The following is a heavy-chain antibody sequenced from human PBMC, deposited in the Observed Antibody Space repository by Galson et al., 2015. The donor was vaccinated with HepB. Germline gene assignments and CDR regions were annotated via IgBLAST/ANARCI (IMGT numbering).Heavy chain of an antibody. CDR1: GYTFTSYA. J-gene: IGHJ6*02. V-gene: IGHV7-4-1*02. CDR3: ARLHTGYSSSWFYYYGMDV. D-gene: IGHD6-13*01. Sequence: SVKVSCKAPGYTFTSYAMNWVRQAPGQGLEWMGWINTNTGNPTYAQGFTGRFVFSLDTSVSTAYLQISSLKAEDTAVYYCARLHTGYSSSWFYYYGMDVWGQGTTVTVSS. CDR2: INTNTGNP.